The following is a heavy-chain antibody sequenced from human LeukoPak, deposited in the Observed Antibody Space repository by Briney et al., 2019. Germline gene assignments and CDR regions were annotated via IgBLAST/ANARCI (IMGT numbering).Heavy chain of an antibody. V-gene: IGHV3-23*01. D-gene: IGHD3-10*01. CDR2: ISSSGGST. CDR1: GFTLSSYA. Sequence: GGSLRLSCAASGFTLSSYAMSWVRQAPGKGLQWVSGISSSGGSTYYVDSVKGRFTISRDNSKNTLYLQMNSLRAEDTAMYYCARPLMYYYGSETYFWFDPWGQGTLVTVSS. J-gene: IGHJ5*02. CDR3: ARPLMYYYGSETYFWFDP.